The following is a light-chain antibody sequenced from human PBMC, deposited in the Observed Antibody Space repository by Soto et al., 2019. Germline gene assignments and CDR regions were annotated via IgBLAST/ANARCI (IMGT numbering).Light chain of an antibody. Sequence: EIVLTQSPATLSLSPGERAALSCRASQSVRSSLVWYQQKPGQAPRLLIYDASNRATGIPARFSGSGSGTDFTLTISSLEPEDFAVYYCQQRSNWPITFGQGTRLEIK. CDR2: DAS. J-gene: IGKJ5*01. CDR1: QSVRSS. CDR3: QQRSNWPIT. V-gene: IGKV3-11*01.